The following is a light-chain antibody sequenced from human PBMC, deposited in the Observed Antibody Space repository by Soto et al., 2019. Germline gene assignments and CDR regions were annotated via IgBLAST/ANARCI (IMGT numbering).Light chain of an antibody. CDR1: QSVSSN. Sequence: ELLMTQSPATLSVSPGERVTLSCRASQSVSSNLAWYQQKPGQAPRLLIYGASTRATGIPARFSGSGSGTEFTLTISSLQSEDFAVYYCRQYNNWPRTFGQGTKVDIK. CDR2: GAS. CDR3: RQYNNWPRT. V-gene: IGKV3-15*01. J-gene: IGKJ1*01.